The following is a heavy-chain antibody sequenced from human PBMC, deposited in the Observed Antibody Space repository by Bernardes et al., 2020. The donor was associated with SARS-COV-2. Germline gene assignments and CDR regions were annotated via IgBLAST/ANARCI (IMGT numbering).Heavy chain of an antibody. Sequence: GRSLRLSCAASGFTFSSYSMNWVRQAPGKGLEWVSSISSSSSYIYYADSVKGRFTISRDNAKNSLYLQMNSLRAEDTAVYYCAATGGYSYGLLSYWGQGTLVTVSS. J-gene: IGHJ4*02. CDR2: ISSSSSYI. CDR1: GFTFSSYS. CDR3: AATGGYSYGLLSY. V-gene: IGHV3-21*01. D-gene: IGHD5-18*01.